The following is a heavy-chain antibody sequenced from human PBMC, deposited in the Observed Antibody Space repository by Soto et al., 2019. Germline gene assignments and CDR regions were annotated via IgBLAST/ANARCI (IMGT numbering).Heavy chain of an antibody. CDR3: AREAYYGSGSYYEGWGWCDP. D-gene: IGHD3-10*01. CDR1: GYTFTSYG. J-gene: IGHJ5*02. CDR2: ISAYNGNT. Sequence: QVQLVQSGAEVKKPGASVKVSCKASGYTFTSYGISWVRQAPGQGLEWMGWISAYNGNTNYAQKLQGRVTMTTDTSTSTAYMELRSLRSDDTAVDYCAREAYYGSGSYYEGWGWCDPWGQGTLVTVCS. V-gene: IGHV1-18*01.